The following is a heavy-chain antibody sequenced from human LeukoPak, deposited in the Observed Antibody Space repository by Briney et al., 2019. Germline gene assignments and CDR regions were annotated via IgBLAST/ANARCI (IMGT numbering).Heavy chain of an antibody. V-gene: IGHV3-23*01. CDR3: ARAQILPFYDTLTAYASFDY. D-gene: IGHD3-9*01. CDR1: GFTSSTFA. CDR2: ISGSGGNT. Sequence: GGSLRLSCAASGFTSSTFALSWVRQAPGRGLEWASAISGSGGNTYYADSVKGRFTISRDNSRNTLYLQMNSLRAEDTAVYYCARAQILPFYDTLTAYASFDYWGQGTLVTVSS. J-gene: IGHJ4*02.